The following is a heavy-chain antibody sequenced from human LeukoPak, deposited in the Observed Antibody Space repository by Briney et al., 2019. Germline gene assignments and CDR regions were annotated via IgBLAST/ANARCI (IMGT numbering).Heavy chain of an antibody. CDR3: ARDYGGSSPFDY. CDR2: ISSSSTSI. Sequence: GGSLRLSCAASGFTFSSYSMKWVRQAPGKGLEWVSSISSSSTSIYYADSVRGRCTISRDNAKNSLYLQMNSLRAEDTAVYYCARDYGGSSPFDYWGQGTLVTVSS. V-gene: IGHV3-21*01. CDR1: GFTFSSYS. J-gene: IGHJ4*02. D-gene: IGHD4-23*01.